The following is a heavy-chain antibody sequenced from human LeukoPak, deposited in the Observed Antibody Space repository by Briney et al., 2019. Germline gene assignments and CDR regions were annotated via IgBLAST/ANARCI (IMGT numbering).Heavy chain of an antibody. CDR3: ARGGSSSSSDY. Sequence: PGGSLRLSCAASGFTFSSYSMNWVRQAPGKGLEWVSYISSSGSTIYYADSVKGRFTISRDNAKNSLYLQMNSMRAEETAVYYCARGGSSSSSDYWGQGTLVTVSS. CDR1: GFTFSSYS. V-gene: IGHV3-48*04. CDR2: ISSSGSTI. J-gene: IGHJ4*02. D-gene: IGHD6-13*01.